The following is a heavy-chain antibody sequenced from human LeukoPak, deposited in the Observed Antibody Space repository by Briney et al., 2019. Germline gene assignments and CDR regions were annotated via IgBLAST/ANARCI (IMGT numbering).Heavy chain of an antibody. Sequence: GASVKVSCKASGYTFTSYGISWVRQAPGQGLEWMGWISAYNGNTNYAQKLQGRVTMTTDTSTSTAYMELRSLRSDDTAVYYCARTQKVLRFSEWLLAYWGQGTLVTVSS. D-gene: IGHD3-3*01. V-gene: IGHV1-18*01. J-gene: IGHJ4*02. CDR1: GYTFTSYG. CDR3: ARTQKVLRFSEWLLAY. CDR2: ISAYNGNT.